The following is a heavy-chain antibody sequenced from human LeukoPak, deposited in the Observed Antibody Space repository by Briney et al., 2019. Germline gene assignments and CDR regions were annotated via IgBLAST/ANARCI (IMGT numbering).Heavy chain of an antibody. J-gene: IGHJ4*02. D-gene: IGHD5-18*01. CDR1: GFSLSTSGMC. CDR3: ARGVLSGTAMAVMDY. Sequence: RESGPALAKPTQTLTLTCTFSGFSLSTSGMCVSWIRQPPGKALEWLARIDWDDDKYYSTSLKTRLTISKDTSKNQVVLTMTNMDPVDTATYYCARGVLSGTAMAVMDYWGQGTLVTVSS. CDR2: IDWDDDK. V-gene: IGHV2-70*11.